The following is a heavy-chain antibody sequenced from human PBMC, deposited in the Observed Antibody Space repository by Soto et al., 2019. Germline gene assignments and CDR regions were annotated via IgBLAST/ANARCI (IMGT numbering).Heavy chain of an antibody. Sequence: QVQIQQWGAGLLKPSETLSLTCAVYGGSLSGYYWRWIRQPPGKGLEWIGEINHSGSTNYNPSLTSRATISVDMSKKRFSLKLSSVTAADTAVYYCAGCRDGYNCHFDYWGQGTLVPVSS. J-gene: IGHJ4*02. CDR3: AGCRDGYNCHFDY. CDR1: GGSLSGYY. CDR2: INHSGST. D-gene: IGHD5-12*01. V-gene: IGHV4-34*01.